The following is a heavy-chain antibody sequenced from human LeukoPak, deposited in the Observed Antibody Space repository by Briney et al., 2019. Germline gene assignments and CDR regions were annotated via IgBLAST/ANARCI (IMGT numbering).Heavy chain of an antibody. CDR1: GGSISSGGYY. Sequence: TPSETLSLTCTVSGGSISSGGYYWSWIRQPPGKGLEWIGYIYHSGSTYYNPSLKSRVTISVDRSKNQFSLKLSSVTAADTAVYYCAREEGLGYCSSTSCFNWFDPWGQGTLVTVSS. CDR2: IYHSGST. CDR3: AREEGLGYCSSTSCFNWFDP. J-gene: IGHJ5*02. D-gene: IGHD2-2*01. V-gene: IGHV4-30-2*01.